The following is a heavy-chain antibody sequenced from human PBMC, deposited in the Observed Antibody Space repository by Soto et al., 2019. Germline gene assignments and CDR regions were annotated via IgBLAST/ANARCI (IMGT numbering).Heavy chain of an antibody. J-gene: IGHJ5*02. CDR1: GFTFSSYS. V-gene: IGHV3-21*01. CDR3: ARDSPGGWFDP. Sequence: EVQLVESGGGLVKPGGSLRLSCAASGFTFSSYSMNWVRQAPGKGLEWVSSISSSSSYIYYADSVKGRFTISRDNAKNSLYLQMNSRRAEDTAVYYCARDSPGGWFDPWGQGTLVTVSS. CDR2: ISSSSSYI.